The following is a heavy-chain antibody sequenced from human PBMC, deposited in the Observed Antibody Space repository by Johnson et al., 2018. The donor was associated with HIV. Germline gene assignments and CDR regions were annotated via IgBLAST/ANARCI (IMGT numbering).Heavy chain of an antibody. CDR3: AKDAAAGARRVVDN. D-gene: IGHD6-13*01. Sequence: QMLLVESGGGVVQPGRSLRLSCAASGFTFSSYAMHWVRQAPGKGLEWVAVISYDGSNKYYADSVKGRFTISRDSSKNTLHLQMNSLNAEDTAMYYCAKDAAAGARRVVDNWCQGTMVTVSS. CDR2: ISYDGSNK. CDR1: GFTFSSYA. J-gene: IGHJ3*02. V-gene: IGHV3-30*14.